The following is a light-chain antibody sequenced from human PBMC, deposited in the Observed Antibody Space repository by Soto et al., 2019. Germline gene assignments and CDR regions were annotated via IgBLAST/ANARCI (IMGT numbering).Light chain of an antibody. CDR1: QSISSW. V-gene: IGKV1-5*01. J-gene: IGKJ5*01. CDR3: QQYNSYHT. Sequence: DIQMNQSPSTLSASVGDRVTITYRASQSISSWLAWYQQKPGKATKLLIYDASSLESGVPSRFSGSGSGTGFTLTSSRLQPDDFATYFCQQYNSYHTFGQRTRLEIK. CDR2: DAS.